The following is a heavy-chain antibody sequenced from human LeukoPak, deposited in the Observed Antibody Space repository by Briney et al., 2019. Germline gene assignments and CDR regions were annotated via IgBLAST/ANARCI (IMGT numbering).Heavy chain of an antibody. Sequence: GGSLTLSCAASGFTFSSYAMSWVRQAPGKVLERVSAISGSGGSTYYADSVKGRFTISRDNSKNTLYLQMNSLRAEDTAVYYCAKALDYDFWSGYYYWGQGTLVTVSS. CDR3: AKALDYDFWSGYYY. CDR1: GFTFSSYA. J-gene: IGHJ4*02. V-gene: IGHV3-23*01. D-gene: IGHD3-3*01. CDR2: ISGSGGST.